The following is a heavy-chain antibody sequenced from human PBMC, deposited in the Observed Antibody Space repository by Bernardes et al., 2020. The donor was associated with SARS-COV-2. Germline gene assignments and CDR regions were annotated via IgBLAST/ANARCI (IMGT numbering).Heavy chain of an antibody. D-gene: IGHD4-17*01. CDR2: IWPDGSRE. V-gene: IGHV3-33*01. CDR3: ATEDGEWLES. CDR1: GFTFRDYT. Sequence: GRSLRLSCAASGFTFRDYTMHWVRQAPGEGLEWVAVIWPDGSREYYVDSVKGRFAISRDNSNNTLYLQMNNLRVEDTALYRCATEDGEWLESWGQGTLVTVSS. J-gene: IGHJ5*01.